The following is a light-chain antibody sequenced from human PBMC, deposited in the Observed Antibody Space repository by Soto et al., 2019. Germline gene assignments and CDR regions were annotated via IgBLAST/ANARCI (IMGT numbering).Light chain of an antibody. V-gene: IGLV2-14*01. CDR2: DVT. Sequence: QSALTQPAPVSGSPGQAITIPCGGTGAEIGGYNFVSWYQHHPHKAPKLIIYDVTHRPSGASERFSGPKSGFTASLTISGLQAEDESHYYCSSFTSISTYVFGTGTKVTVL. CDR1: GAEIGGYNF. J-gene: IGLJ1*01. CDR3: SSFTSISTYV.